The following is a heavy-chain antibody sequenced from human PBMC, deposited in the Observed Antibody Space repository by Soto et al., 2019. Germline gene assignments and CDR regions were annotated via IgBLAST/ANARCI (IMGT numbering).Heavy chain of an antibody. CDR3: ARDRGCSSTSCYISPPYYYYYGMDV. D-gene: IGHD2-2*02. Sequence: QVQLVQSGAEVKKPGASVKVSCKASGYTFTGYYMHWVRQAPGQGLEWMGWINPNSGGTNYAQKFQGWVTMTRDTSISTAYMELSRLRSDDTAVYYCARDRGCSSTSCYISPPYYYYYGMDVWGQGTTVTVSS. J-gene: IGHJ6*02. CDR2: INPNSGGT. V-gene: IGHV1-2*04. CDR1: GYTFTGYY.